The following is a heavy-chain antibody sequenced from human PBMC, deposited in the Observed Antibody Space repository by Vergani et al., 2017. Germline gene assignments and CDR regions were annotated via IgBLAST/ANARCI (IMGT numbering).Heavy chain of an antibody. Sequence: QVSLVESGGGVVQPGRSLTLTCSASGFGFKNFAMHWVRQAPGKGLEWVATISKDGTHDYYEPSVRGRFAVSRDNFKNTMYLQMDRLTTDDTAVYFCAREGTDSCVGGSDDAHLLYDWGQGILVTVSS. V-gene: IGHV3-30*03. CDR2: ISKDGTHD. D-gene: IGHD3-16*01. CDR3: AREGTDSCVGGSDDAHLLYD. J-gene: IGHJ4*02. CDR1: GFGFKNFA.